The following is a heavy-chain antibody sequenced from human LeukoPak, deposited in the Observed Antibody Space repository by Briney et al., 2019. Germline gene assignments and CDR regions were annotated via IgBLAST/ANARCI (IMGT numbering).Heavy chain of an antibody. CDR3: ARVPWNDFFADY. CDR1: GYTFTSYD. V-gene: IGHV1-8*01. D-gene: IGHD1-1*01. J-gene: IGHJ4*02. CDR2: MNPNSGNT. Sequence: ASVKVSCKASGYTFTSYDINWVRQATGQGLEWMGWMNPNSGNTGHAQKFQGRVTMTRNTSISTAYMELSSLRSEDTAVYYCARVPWNDFFADYWGQGTLVTVSS.